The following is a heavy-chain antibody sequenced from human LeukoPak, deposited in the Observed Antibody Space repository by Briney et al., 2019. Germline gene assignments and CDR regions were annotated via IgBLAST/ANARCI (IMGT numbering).Heavy chain of an antibody. D-gene: IGHD2-2*01. Sequence: GGSLRLSCAASGFTFSIYWMSWVRQAPGKGLEWVANIKEDGSEQNYVASVKGRFTISRDNARNSLYLQMSSLRGEDTAVYYCARYQQVVSRFDPWGQGTLVTVSS. CDR3: ARYQQVVSRFDP. V-gene: IGHV3-7*01. J-gene: IGHJ5*02. CDR2: IKEDGSEQ. CDR1: GFTFSIYW.